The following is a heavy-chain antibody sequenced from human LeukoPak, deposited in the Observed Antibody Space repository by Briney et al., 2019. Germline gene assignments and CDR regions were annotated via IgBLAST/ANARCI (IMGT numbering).Heavy chain of an antibody. CDR1: GFTFNSYG. D-gene: IGHD2-2*01. J-gene: IGHJ4*02. CDR3: ARGPLGYCSVTSCSFDS. CDR2: INQDGSEN. Sequence: GGSLRLSCAASGFTFNSYGMSWVRQAPGKGLELVANINQDGSENYYLDSVKGRFTISRDNAKNSLYLQMNSLRAEDRAVYYCARGPLGYCSVTSCSFDSWGQGTLVTVSS. V-gene: IGHV3-7*01.